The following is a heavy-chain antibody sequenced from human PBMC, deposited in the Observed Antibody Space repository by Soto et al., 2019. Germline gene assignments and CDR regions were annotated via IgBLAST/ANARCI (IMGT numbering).Heavy chain of an antibody. J-gene: IGHJ4*02. V-gene: IGHV2-5*02. CDR2: IYWDDDK. CDR1: GFSLSSTSMA. CDR3: AHIVVAGLGYYFDY. Sequence: QITLKESGPTLVKPTQTLTLTCTFSGFSLSSTSMAVGWIRQPPGKALEWLALIYWDDDKRYSPLLKSRLTITKDTSKNQVVLTMSSMDPVDTARYYCAHIVVAGLGYYFDYWGQGTLVTVSS. D-gene: IGHD6-19*01.